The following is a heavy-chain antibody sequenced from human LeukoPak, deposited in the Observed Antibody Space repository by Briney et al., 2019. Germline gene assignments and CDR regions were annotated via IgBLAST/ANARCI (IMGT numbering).Heavy chain of an antibody. D-gene: IGHD7-27*01. J-gene: IGHJ3*02. CDR2: ISSSSSTI. CDR1: GFTFSSYS. CDR3: ARGWGWAFDI. V-gene: IGHV3-48*01. Sequence: GGSLRLSCAASGFTFSSYSMNWVRQAPGKGLEWVSYISSSSSTIYYADSVKGRFTISRDNAKNSLYLQMNSLRAEDTAVYYCARGWGWAFDIWGQGTMVTVSS.